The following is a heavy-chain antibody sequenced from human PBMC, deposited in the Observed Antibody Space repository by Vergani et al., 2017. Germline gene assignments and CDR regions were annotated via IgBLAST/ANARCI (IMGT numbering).Heavy chain of an antibody. D-gene: IGHD1-1*01. V-gene: IGHV5-51*01. CDR3: ARHTTYTDS. CDR2: IYPADSDT. J-gene: IGHJ4*02. Sequence: EVELVQSGPEMRKPGESRKISCKGPEYSFGNYWIGRVRQMPGKGLEWMGIIYPADSDTRYSPSFQGQVTISADKSISTAFLQWDSLKASDTALYYCARHTTYTDSWGQGTLVTVSS. CDR1: EYSFGNYW.